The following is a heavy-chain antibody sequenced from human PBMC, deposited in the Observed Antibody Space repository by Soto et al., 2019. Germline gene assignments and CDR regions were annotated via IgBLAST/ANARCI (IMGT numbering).Heavy chain of an antibody. CDR3: ARGGGFCGGDCYKGGIDY. Sequence: ESGGGVVQPGRSLRLSCAASGFPFSPYTMHWVRQAPGRGLEWVAVISYDGSDKYYADSVKGRITISRDNSKNTLYLQMNRLRAEDTAVYYCARGGGFCGGDCYKGGIDYWGQGTLVTVSS. V-gene: IGHV3-30-3*01. J-gene: IGHJ4*02. D-gene: IGHD2-21*02. CDR1: GFPFSPYT. CDR2: ISYDGSDK.